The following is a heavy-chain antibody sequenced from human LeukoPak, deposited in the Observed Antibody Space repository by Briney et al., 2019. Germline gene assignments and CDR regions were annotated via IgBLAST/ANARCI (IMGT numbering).Heavy chain of an antibody. D-gene: IGHD3-10*01. CDR3: VREVTMVRGVITFYHYNGMDV. CDR2: ISAYNGYT. J-gene: IGHJ6*02. V-gene: IGHV1-18*04. Sequence: ASVKVSCKASGYTFTSYGISWVRQAPGQGPEWMGWISAYNGYTSYAQNFQGRVTMTTDASTSTAYMELRSLRSDDTAVYYCVREVTMVRGVITFYHYNGMDVWGQGTAVIVSS. CDR1: GYTFTSYG.